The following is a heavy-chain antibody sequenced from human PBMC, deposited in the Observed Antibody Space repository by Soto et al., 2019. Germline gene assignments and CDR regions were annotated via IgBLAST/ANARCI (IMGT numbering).Heavy chain of an antibody. CDR1: GGSFSGYY. CDR2: INHSGST. D-gene: IGHD3-22*01. Sequence: QVQLQQWGAGLLKPSETLSLTCAVYGGSFSGYYWSWIRQPPGKGLEWIGEINHSGSTNYNPSLKSRVTITVDTSKNQFSLNLRSVTAADTAVYYCARGLRVTMIVLPRGWFDPWGHGTLVTVSS. CDR3: ARGLRVTMIVLPRGWFDP. V-gene: IGHV4-34*01. J-gene: IGHJ5*02.